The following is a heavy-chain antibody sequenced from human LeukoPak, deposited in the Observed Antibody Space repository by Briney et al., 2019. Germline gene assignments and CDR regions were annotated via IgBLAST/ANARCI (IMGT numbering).Heavy chain of an antibody. D-gene: IGHD3-22*01. CDR3: ATQGTNYYDSSGYPDPEYYFDY. J-gene: IGHJ4*02. CDR2: INPSGGST. CDR1: GYTFTSYY. V-gene: IGHV1-46*01. Sequence: ASVNVSCKASGYTFTSYYMHWVRQAPGQRLEWMGIINPSGGSTSYAQKFQGRVTMTRDTSTSTVYMELSSLRSEDTAVYYCATQGTNYYDSSGYPDPEYYFDYWGRGTLVTVSS.